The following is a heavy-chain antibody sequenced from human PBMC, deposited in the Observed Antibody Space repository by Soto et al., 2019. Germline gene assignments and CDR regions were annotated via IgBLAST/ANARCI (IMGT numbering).Heavy chain of an antibody. CDR1: NSSISGFY. CDR3: VRVGVGIGNHFDS. Sequence: QVQLQESGPGLVKPSETLSLTCSVSNSSISGFYWTWIRQPPGKILEWIGYIHYSGRTDYNPSLTSRATMSVDTSKNQFSLNPKSITAADTAVYYCVRVGVGIGNHFDSWGRGTLVTVSS. J-gene: IGHJ4*02. V-gene: IGHV4-59*12. CDR2: IHYSGRT. D-gene: IGHD1-26*01.